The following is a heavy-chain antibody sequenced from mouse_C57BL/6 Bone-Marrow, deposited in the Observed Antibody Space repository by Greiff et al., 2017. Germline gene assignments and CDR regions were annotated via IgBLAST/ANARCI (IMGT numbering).Heavy chain of an antibody. J-gene: IGHJ3*01. Sequence: QVQLQQPGAELVKPGASVKMSCKASGYTFTSYWITWVKQRPGQGLEWIGDIYPGSGSTNYNEKFKSKATLTVDTSSSTAYMQLSSLTSEDSAVYYRAREGDYGAWFAYWGQGTLVTVSA. D-gene: IGHD2-4*01. V-gene: IGHV1-55*01. CDR3: AREGDYGAWFAY. CDR1: GYTFTSYW. CDR2: IYPGSGST.